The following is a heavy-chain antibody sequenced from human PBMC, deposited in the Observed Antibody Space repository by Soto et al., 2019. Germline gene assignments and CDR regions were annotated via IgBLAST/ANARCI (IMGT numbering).Heavy chain of an antibody. CDR2: VFYTGRA. V-gene: IGHV4-59*01. CDR1: GGSLGSYY. D-gene: IGHD4-4*01. Sequence: SETLSLTCTVSGGSLGSYYWSGIRQPPGKVLEWIGDVFYTGRANYNASLKGRVSISLDTSNYQFSLKLSSVPAADTAVYYCARDGDGRMTTNPYYYNGMDVWGPGTTVTVSS. J-gene: IGHJ6*02. CDR3: ARDGDGRMTTNPYYYNGMDV.